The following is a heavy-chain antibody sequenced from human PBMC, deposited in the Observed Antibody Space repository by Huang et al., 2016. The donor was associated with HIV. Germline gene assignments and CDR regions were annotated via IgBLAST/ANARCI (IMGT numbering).Heavy chain of an antibody. J-gene: IGHJ2*01. CDR3: ARIRGGYSSPQARWYFDL. CDR2: IDWDDDK. V-gene: IGHV2-70*01. CDR1: GFSLSTSGMC. Sequence: QVTLRESGPALVKPTQTLTLTYTFSGFSLSTSGMCVSWIRQPPGKALEWLALIDWDDDKYYRTSLKTRLNISKDTSKNQVVLTMTNMDPVDTATYYCARIRGGYSSPQARWYFDLWGRGTLVTVSS. D-gene: IGHD6-13*01.